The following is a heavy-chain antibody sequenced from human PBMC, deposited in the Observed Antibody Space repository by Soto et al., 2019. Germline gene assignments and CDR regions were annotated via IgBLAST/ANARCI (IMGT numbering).Heavy chain of an antibody. CDR2: ISYDGSNK. CDR1: GFTFSSYG. Sequence: PGGSLRLSCAASGFTFSSYGMHWVRQAPGKGLEWVAVISYDGSNKYYADSVKGRFTISRDNSKNTLYLQMNSLRAEDTAVYYCAKELRFLEWLLYEHYYYGMDVWGQGTTVTVSS. CDR3: AKELRFLEWLLYEHYYYGMDV. J-gene: IGHJ6*02. D-gene: IGHD3-3*01. V-gene: IGHV3-30*18.